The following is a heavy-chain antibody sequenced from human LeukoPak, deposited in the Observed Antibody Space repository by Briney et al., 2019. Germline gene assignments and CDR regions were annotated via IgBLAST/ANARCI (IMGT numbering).Heavy chain of an antibody. Sequence: SGTLSLTCTVSGGSISSNNYYWGWIRQPPGKRLEWIGSIYYRGNTYYNPSLKSRVTISVDTTKNQFSLKLSSVTAADTAVYYCARPTIAARSQLPVDYWGQGTLVTVSS. CDR3: ARPTIAARSQLPVDY. CDR1: GGSISSNNYY. V-gene: IGHV4-39*01. J-gene: IGHJ4*02. D-gene: IGHD6-6*01. CDR2: IYYRGNT.